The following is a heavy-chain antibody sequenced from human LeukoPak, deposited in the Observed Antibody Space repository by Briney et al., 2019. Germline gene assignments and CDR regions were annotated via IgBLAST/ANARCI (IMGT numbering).Heavy chain of an antibody. D-gene: IGHD3-10*01. V-gene: IGHV1-24*01. CDR1: GYTLTELS. CDR2: FDPEDGET. Sequence: ASVKVSCKVSGYTLTELSMHWVRQAPGKGLEWMGGFDPEDGETIYAQKFQGRVTMTEDTSTDTAYMELSSLRSEDTAVYYCATANLKARGVIRFDPWGQGTLVTVSS. CDR3: ATANLKARGVIRFDP. J-gene: IGHJ5*02.